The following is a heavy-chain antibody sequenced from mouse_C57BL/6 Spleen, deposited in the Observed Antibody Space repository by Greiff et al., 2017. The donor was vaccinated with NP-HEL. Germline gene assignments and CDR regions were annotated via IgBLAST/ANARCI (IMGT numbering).Heavy chain of an antibody. CDR2: IDPNSGGT. J-gene: IGHJ4*01. Sequence: QVQLQQPGAELVKPGASVKLSCKASGYTFTSYWMHWVKQRPGRGLEWIGGIDPNSGGTKYNEKFKSKATLTVDKPSSTAYMQLSSLTSEDSAVYYCARSAYDYPLDYAMDYWGQGTSVTVSS. V-gene: IGHV1-72*01. CDR3: ARSAYDYPLDYAMDY. D-gene: IGHD2-4*01. CDR1: GYTFTSYW.